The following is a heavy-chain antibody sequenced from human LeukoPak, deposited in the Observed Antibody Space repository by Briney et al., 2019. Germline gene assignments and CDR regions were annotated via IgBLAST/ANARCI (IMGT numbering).Heavy chain of an antibody. V-gene: IGHV1-2*02. CDR2: INPNSGGT. D-gene: IGHD2-2*01. Sequence: ASVKVSCKASGYTFTGYYMHWVRQAPGQGLEWMGWINPNSGGTNYAQKFQGRVTMTRDTSISTAYMELSRLRSDDTAVYYCARMCCSSTSKEIDYWGQGTLVTASS. CDR1: GYTFTGYY. CDR3: ARMCCSSTSKEIDY. J-gene: IGHJ4*02.